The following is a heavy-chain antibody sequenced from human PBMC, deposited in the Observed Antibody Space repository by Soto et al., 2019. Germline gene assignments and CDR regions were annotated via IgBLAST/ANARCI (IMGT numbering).Heavy chain of an antibody. CDR2: IWYDGSNK. CDR3: ARGGVGWLSPSEYSQH. CDR1: GFTFSSYG. D-gene: IGHD3-3*01. Sequence: QVQLVESGGGVVQPGRSLRLSCAASGFTFSSYGMHWVRQAPGKGLEWVAVIWYDGSNKYYADSVKGRFTISRDNSKNTLYLKMNGLRAEDTAVYYCARGGVGWLSPSEYSQHGGRGTRVTVPS. J-gene: IGHJ1*01. V-gene: IGHV3-33*01.